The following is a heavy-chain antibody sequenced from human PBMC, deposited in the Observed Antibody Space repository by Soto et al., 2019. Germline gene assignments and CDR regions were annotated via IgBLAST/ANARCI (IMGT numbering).Heavy chain of an antibody. Sequence: PSETLSLTCTVSGGSISSSSYYWGWIRQSPGKGLEWIGKINYSGSTNYDPSLKSRVTISVDTSRNQVSLKLSSVTAADTAVYYCARRVTIVYYMDVWGKGTTVTVSS. V-gene: IGHV4-39*07. CDR2: INYSGST. CDR1: GGSISSSSYY. CDR3: ARRVTIVYYMDV. D-gene: IGHD5-18*01. J-gene: IGHJ6*03.